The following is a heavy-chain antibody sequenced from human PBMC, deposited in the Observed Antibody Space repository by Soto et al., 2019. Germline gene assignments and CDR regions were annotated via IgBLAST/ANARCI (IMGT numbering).Heavy chain of an antibody. Sequence: EVQLLESGGGLVQPGGSLRLSCAASGFTFSSYAMSWVRQAPGKGLEWVSAISGSGGSTYYADSVKGRFTISRDNSKNTLYLQMNSLRAEDTAVYYCAKDGGGDSSSWFDAFDIWGQGTMVTVSS. CDR3: AKDGGGDSSSWFDAFDI. J-gene: IGHJ3*02. CDR2: ISGSGGST. D-gene: IGHD6-13*01. CDR1: GFTFSSYA. V-gene: IGHV3-23*01.